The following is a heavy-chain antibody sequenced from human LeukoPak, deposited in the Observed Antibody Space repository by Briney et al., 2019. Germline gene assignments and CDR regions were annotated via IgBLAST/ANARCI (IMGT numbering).Heavy chain of an antibody. V-gene: IGHV4-31*03. Sequence: SETLSLTCTVSGGSLSSGGYYWSWLRQHPGKGLEWIGYIYYSGSTYYNPSLKSRVTISVDTSKNQFSLKLSSVTAADTAVYYCARRIVVVPAAMRENWFDPWGQGTLVTVSS. CDR3: ARRIVVVPAAMRENWFDP. CDR2: IYYSGST. CDR1: GGSLSSGGYY. J-gene: IGHJ5*02. D-gene: IGHD2-2*01.